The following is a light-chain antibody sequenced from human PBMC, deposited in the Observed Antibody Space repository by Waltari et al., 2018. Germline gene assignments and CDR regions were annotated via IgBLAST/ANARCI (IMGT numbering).Light chain of an antibody. J-gene: IGLJ3*02. Sequence: QSVLTQPPSASGTPGQRVTISCSGSSSNIGSNTVNWYQPVPGTAPKLLIYTNNQRPSRVPDRFSGSKSGTSASLAISGLQSEDEADYYCAAWEDSLNGWVFGGGTKLTVL. V-gene: IGLV1-44*01. CDR3: AAWEDSLNGWV. CDR2: TNN. CDR1: SSNIGSNT.